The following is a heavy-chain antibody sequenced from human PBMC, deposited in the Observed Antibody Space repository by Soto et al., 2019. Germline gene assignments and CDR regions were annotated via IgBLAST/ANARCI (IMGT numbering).Heavy chain of an antibody. Sequence: GGSLRLSCAASGFTFSSYAMSWVRQAPGKGLEWVSAISGSGGSTYYADSVKGRFTISNGNSKTTLYLQMNSLRAEDTAVYYCAKERGSPRKSFPLSTIDYWGQGTLVTVSS. CDR2: ISGSGGST. J-gene: IGHJ4*02. CDR3: AKERGSPRKSFPLSTIDY. V-gene: IGHV3-23*01. CDR1: GFTFSSYA. D-gene: IGHD3-16*01.